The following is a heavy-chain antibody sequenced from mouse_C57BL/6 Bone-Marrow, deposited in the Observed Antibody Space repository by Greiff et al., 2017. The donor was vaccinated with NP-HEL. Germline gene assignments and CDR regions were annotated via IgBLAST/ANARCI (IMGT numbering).Heavy chain of an antibody. CDR3: ASHYYGSSDWYFDG. CDR2: IDPSDSYT. J-gene: IGHJ1*03. D-gene: IGHD1-1*01. Sequence: QVQLKESGAELVMPGASVKLSCKASGYTFTSYWMHWVKQRPGQGLEWIGEIDPSDSYTNYNQKFKGKSTLTVDKSSSTAYMQRSSRTSEESSVDYCASHYYGSSDWYFDGWGTGTTVTVSS. CDR1: GYTFTSYW. V-gene: IGHV1-69*01.